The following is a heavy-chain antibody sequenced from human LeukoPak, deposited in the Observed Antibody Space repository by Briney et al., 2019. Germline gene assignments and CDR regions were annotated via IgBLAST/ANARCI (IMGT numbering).Heavy chain of an antibody. CDR1: GGTFSSYA. V-gene: IGHV1-69*04. CDR3: ARDCSSTSCSHDY. Sequence: SVKVSCKASGGTFSSYAISWVRHAPGQGLEWMGRIIPILGIANYAQKFQGRVTITADKSTSTAYMELSSLRSEDTAVYYCARDCSSTSCSHDYWGQGTLVTVSS. J-gene: IGHJ4*02. D-gene: IGHD2-2*01. CDR2: IIPILGIA.